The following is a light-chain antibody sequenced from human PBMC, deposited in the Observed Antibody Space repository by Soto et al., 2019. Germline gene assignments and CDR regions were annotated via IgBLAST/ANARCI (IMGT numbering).Light chain of an antibody. CDR3: QQYGSSPQDT. Sequence: EIVLTQSPGTLSLSPGERATLSCRASQSISSYYLAWYQQKPGQAPRLLIYDASTRATGIPDRFSGSGSGTDFTLTISSLEPEDFAVYYCQQYGSSPQDTFGQGTKVDIK. CDR1: QSISSYY. CDR2: DAS. V-gene: IGKV3-20*01. J-gene: IGKJ1*01.